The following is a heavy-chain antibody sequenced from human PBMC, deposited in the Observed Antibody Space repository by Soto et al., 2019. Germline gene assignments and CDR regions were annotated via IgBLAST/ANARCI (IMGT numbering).Heavy chain of an antibody. V-gene: IGHV3-7*01. D-gene: IGHD4-4*01. Sequence: GGSLRLSCAASGFTFSSYWMSWVRQAPGKGLEWVANIKQDGSEKYYVDSVKGRFTISRDNAKNSLYLQMNSLRAEDTAVYYCARAQQSDDYSNYADAFDIWGQGTMVTVSS. J-gene: IGHJ3*02. CDR2: IKQDGSEK. CDR3: ARAQQSDDYSNYADAFDI. CDR1: GFTFSSYW.